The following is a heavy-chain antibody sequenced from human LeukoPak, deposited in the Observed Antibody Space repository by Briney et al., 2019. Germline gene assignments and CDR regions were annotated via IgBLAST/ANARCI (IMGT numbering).Heavy chain of an antibody. CDR2: ISYRGST. V-gene: IGHV4-59*01. CDR1: GGSISRYC. CDR3: ARDSSGWSPLFDY. D-gene: IGHD6-19*01. J-gene: IGHJ4*02. Sequence: PSETLSLTCTVCGGSISRYCWSWLRQPPGRGREGIGYISYRGSTNYNPSLNSRVTISIDTSKNQFSLRLSSVTAADTAVYYCARDSSGWSPLFDYWRQGTLVTVSS.